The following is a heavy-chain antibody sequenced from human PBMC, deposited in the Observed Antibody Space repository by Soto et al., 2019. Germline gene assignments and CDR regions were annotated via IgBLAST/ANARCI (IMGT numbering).Heavy chain of an antibody. J-gene: IGHJ4*02. CDR1: GGTFSSYA. Sequence: QVQLVQSGAEVKKPGSSVKVSCKASGGTFSSYAISWVRQPPGQGLEWMGGIIPILGTANYAQKLQGRVTITAEASTRTAYLELSSLRSEDTDVYYCAGGGYYYGPPPFDYWGQGTLVTVSS. D-gene: IGHD3-10*01. CDR3: AGGGYYYGPPPFDY. CDR2: IIPILGTA. V-gene: IGHV1-69*01.